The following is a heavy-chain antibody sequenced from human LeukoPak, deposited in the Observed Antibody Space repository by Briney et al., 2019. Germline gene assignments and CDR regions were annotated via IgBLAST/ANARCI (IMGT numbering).Heavy chain of an antibody. D-gene: IGHD5-12*01. V-gene: IGHV3-21*01. Sequence: TGGSLRLSCAASGFTFITYNMNWVRQAPGKGLEWVSSISSTSSSYRYYADSVKGRFTISRDNAKNSLYLQMNSLRAEDTAVYYCAREHSGYDFPGRDYYYMDVWGKGTTVTASS. J-gene: IGHJ6*03. CDR2: ISSTSSSYR. CDR1: GFTFITYN. CDR3: AREHSGYDFPGRDYYYMDV.